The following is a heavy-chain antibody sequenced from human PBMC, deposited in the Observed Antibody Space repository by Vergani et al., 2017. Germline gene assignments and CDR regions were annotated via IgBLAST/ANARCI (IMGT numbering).Heavy chain of an antibody. V-gene: IGHV4-59*11. CDR3: AKLPSGRIVGPLYYFDS. J-gene: IGHJ4*02. CDR1: GGSISGHY. Sequence: QVQLQESGPGLVKPSETLSLTCTVSGGSISGHYWSWIRQAPGKGLDWVGYIYYTGDTRSNPSLTSRISMSLDTSRSQFSLTVKSVTVADTAVYYCAKLPSGRIVGPLYYFDSWGQGTLVTVSS. D-gene: IGHD1-26*01. CDR2: IYYTGDT.